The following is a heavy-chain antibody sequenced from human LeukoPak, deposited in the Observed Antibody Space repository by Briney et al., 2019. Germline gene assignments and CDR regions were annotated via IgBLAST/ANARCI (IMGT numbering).Heavy chain of an antibody. CDR2: ISSGSTGASNI. CDR1: GFTFSSYS. Sequence: GGSLRLSCAASGFTFSSYSMNWVRQAPGKGLEWISYISSGSTGASNIYYADSVKGRFTISRDNGQNSVYLQMNSLRAEDTAFYYCARVESIFGVVMGAISDYWGQGSLVTVSS. CDR3: ARVESIFGVVMGAISDY. V-gene: IGHV3-48*01. J-gene: IGHJ4*02. D-gene: IGHD3-3*01.